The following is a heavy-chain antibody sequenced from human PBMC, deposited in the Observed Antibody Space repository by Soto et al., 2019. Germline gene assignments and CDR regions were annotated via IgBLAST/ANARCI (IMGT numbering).Heavy chain of an antibody. CDR1: GYTFTGYF. CDR3: ARGGGTTLAPLP. D-gene: IGHD3-16*01. V-gene: IGHV1-2*02. CDR2: INPNSEAT. Sequence: GASVKVSCKASGYTFTGYFIHWVRQAPGQGLEWMGGINPNSEATKYAQKFQGRVTMTRDTSIRTAYMELGSQSSDDTAVYYCARGGGTTLAPLPWGQGTPVTVSS. J-gene: IGHJ5*02.